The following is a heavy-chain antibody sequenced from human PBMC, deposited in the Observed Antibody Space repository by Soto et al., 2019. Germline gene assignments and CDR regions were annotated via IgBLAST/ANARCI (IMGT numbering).Heavy chain of an antibody. J-gene: IGHJ4*02. V-gene: IGHV4-59*01. CDR1: GGSISSYY. CDR3: ARVRNYYDSSGYRTRGIDY. Sequence: PSETLSLTCTVSGGSISSYYWSWIRQPPGKGLEWIGYIYYSGSTNYNPSLKSRVTISVDTSKNQFSLKLSSVTAADTAVYYCARVRNYYDSSGYRTRGIDYWGQGTLVTVSS. D-gene: IGHD3-22*01. CDR2: IYYSGST.